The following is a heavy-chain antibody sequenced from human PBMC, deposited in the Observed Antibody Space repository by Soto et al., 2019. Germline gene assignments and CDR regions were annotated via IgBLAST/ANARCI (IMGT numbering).Heavy chain of an antibody. CDR2: IYWYDDK. CDR3: AHTGGVIAAAGTFDY. J-gene: IGHJ4*02. V-gene: IGHV2-5*01. D-gene: IGHD6-13*01. Sequence: QITLKESGPTLVKPTQTLTLTCTFSGFSLSTSGVGVGWIRQPPGKALEWLALIYWYDDKRYNPSLNSRLTITKDTSKNQVVLTMTNMDPVDTATYYCAHTGGVIAAAGTFDYWGQGTLVTVSS. CDR1: GFSLSTSGVG.